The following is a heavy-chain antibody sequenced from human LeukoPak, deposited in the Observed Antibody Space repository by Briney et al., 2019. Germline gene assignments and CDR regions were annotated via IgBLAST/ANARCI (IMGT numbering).Heavy chain of an antibody. CDR1: GGSISSSSYY. CDR3: ARDSSGWYAWVDY. J-gene: IGHJ4*02. V-gene: IGHV4-39*02. D-gene: IGHD6-19*01. Sequence: SETLSLTCTVSGGSISSSSYYWGWIRQPPGKGLEWIGSIYYSGSTYYNPSLKSRVTISVDTSKNQFSLKLSSVTAADTAVYYCARDSSGWYAWVDYWGQGTLVTVSS. CDR2: IYYSGST.